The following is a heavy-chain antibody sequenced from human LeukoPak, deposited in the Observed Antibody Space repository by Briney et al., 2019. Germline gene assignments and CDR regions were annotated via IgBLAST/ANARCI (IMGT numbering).Heavy chain of an antibody. CDR1: GFTFSSYE. CDR3: ARDTNGDGWCDP. D-gene: IGHD4-17*01. Sequence: PGGSLRLSCAASGFTFSSYEMNWVRQAPGKGLEWVSYISSSGSTIYYADSVKGRFTISRDNAKNSLYLQMNSLRAEDTSVYYCARDTNGDGWCDPWGQGTLVTVSS. V-gene: IGHV3-48*03. CDR2: ISSSGSTI. J-gene: IGHJ5*02.